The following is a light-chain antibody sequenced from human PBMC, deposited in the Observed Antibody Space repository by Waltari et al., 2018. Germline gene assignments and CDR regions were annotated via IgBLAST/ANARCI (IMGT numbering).Light chain of an antibody. CDR1: QSVLYSSNSKNY. Sequence: DIVMTQSPDSLAVSLGERATLHCKSSQSVLYSSNSKNYLAWYQHKPGQPPKLLIYGASTRQYGVPDRFSGSGSGTDFTLTISSLQAEDVAVYHCQQYYSTPPTFGGGTKVEIK. J-gene: IGKJ4*01. V-gene: IGKV4-1*01. CDR2: GAS. CDR3: QQYYSTPPT.